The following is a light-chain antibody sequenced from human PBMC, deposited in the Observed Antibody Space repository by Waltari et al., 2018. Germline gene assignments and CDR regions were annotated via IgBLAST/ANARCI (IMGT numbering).Light chain of an antibody. J-gene: IGKJ5*01. Sequence: AIQLTQSPSSLSASVGDRVAITCRASQGINSALAWYQQKPGKAPKLLISDASSLESGVPSRFSGRGYGTDFTLTISSLQPDDFATYYCQQFKSFLITFGQGTRLEIK. V-gene: IGKV1-13*02. CDR2: DAS. CDR1: QGINSA. CDR3: QQFKSFLIT.